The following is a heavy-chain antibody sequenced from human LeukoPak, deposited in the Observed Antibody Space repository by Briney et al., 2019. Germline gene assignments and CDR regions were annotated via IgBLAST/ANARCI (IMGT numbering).Heavy chain of an antibody. CDR1: GGSFSGYY. J-gene: IGHJ3*02. V-gene: IGHV4-34*01. Sequence: SETLSLTCTVYGGSFSGYYWSWIRQPPGKGLEWIGEINHSGSTNYNPSLKSRVTISVDTSKNQFSLKLSSVTAADTAVYYCARVYLQLLWSPNNAFDIWGQGTMVTVSS. CDR3: ARVYLQLLWSPNNAFDI. CDR2: INHSGST. D-gene: IGHD3-10*01.